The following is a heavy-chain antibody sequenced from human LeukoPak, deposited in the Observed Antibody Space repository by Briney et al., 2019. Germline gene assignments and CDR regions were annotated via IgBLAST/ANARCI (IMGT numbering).Heavy chain of an antibody. V-gene: IGHV3-48*03. Sequence: GGSLRLSCAASGFTFSSYEMNWVRQAPGKGLEWVSYISSSGSTIYYADSVKGRFTISRDNAKNSLYLQMNSQRAEETAVYYCARAHPSRSGWYENWGQGTLVTVSS. CDR2: ISSSGSTI. D-gene: IGHD6-19*01. CDR1: GFTFSSYE. J-gene: IGHJ4*02. CDR3: ARAHPSRSGWYEN.